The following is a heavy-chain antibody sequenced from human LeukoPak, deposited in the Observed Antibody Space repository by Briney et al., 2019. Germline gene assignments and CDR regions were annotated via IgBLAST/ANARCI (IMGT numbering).Heavy chain of an antibody. Sequence: ASVKVSCKASGYTFTGYYMHWVRQAPGQGLEWMGWINPNSGGTNYAQKFQGRVTMTRDTSISTAYMELSRLRSDDTAVYYCARVRVSAGGPSDMDVWGQGTTVTVSS. D-gene: IGHD2-8*02. V-gene: IGHV1-2*02. CDR3: ARVRVSAGGPSDMDV. CDR1: GYTFTGYY. J-gene: IGHJ6*02. CDR2: INPNSGGT.